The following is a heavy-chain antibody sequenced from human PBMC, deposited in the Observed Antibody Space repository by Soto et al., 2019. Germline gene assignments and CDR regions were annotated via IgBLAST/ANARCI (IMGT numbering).Heavy chain of an antibody. CDR2: INPNSGST. J-gene: IGHJ3*02. V-gene: IGHV1-2*04. CDR3: ARDQDVRSTHTGDAFDI. Sequence: GASVKVSCTASGYTFTSYAMHWVRQAPGQRLEWMGWINPNSGSTNYAQKFQGWVTMTRDTSISTAYMELSRLRSDDTAVYYCARDQDVRSTHTGDAFDIWGQGTMVTVSS. D-gene: IGHD2-8*02. CDR1: GYTFTSYA.